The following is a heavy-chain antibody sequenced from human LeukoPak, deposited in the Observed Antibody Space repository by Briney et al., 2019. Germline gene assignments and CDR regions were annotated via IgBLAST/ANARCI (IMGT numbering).Heavy chain of an antibody. Sequence: PGGSLRLSCAASGFNFGDAAMTWVSQVPGKGLQWVSLISSSGLNTYYAGSVKGRFALSRDNSKNTLDLQMNSLRADDTAVYYCVKDIQCSYWGQGTPVIVSS. V-gene: IGHV3-23*01. CDR3: VKDIQCSY. J-gene: IGHJ4*02. CDR1: GFNFGDAA. CDR2: ISSSGLNT. D-gene: IGHD2-21*01.